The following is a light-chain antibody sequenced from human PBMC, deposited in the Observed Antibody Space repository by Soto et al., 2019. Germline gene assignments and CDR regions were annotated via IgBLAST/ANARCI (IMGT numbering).Light chain of an antibody. CDR2: KAS. CDR1: QTISSW. Sequence: DIQMTQSPSTLSGSVGDRGTITCRASQTISSWLAWYQQKPGKAPKLLIYKASTLKSGVPSRFSVSGSVTEFTVTISKLQPDDSSTYYCPHYNSYSEAFGQFTKVKLK. CDR3: PHYNSYSEA. V-gene: IGKV1-5*03. J-gene: IGKJ1*01.